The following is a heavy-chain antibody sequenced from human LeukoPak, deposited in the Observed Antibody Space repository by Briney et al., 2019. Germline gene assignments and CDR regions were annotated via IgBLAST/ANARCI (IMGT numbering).Heavy chain of an antibody. CDR1: GYTFTSYD. D-gene: IGHD3-10*01. J-gene: IGHJ6*03. Sequence: ASVKVSCKASGYTFTSYDINWVRQATGQGLEWMGWMNPKSGSTGYAQKFQGRVTMTRDTSISTAYMELRSLRSEDTAVYYCARGPYYYGSRSYYEDYYYYYYMDVWAKGITVTVSS. CDR2: MNPKSGST. CDR3: ARGPYYYGSRSYYEDYYYYYYMDV. V-gene: IGHV1-8*01.